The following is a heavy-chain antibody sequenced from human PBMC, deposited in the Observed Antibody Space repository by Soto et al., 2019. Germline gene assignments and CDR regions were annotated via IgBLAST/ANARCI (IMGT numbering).Heavy chain of an antibody. V-gene: IGHV4-61*01. Sequence: QVQLQESGPGLVKPSETLSLTCTVSGGSVSSGSYYWSWIRQPPGKGLEWIGYIYYSGSTNYNPSLESRVTISVDTSKNQFSLKLSSVTAADTAVYYCARSTIFGTYYFDYWGQGTLVTVSS. D-gene: IGHD3-3*01. J-gene: IGHJ4*02. CDR1: GGSVSSGSYY. CDR3: ARSTIFGTYYFDY. CDR2: IYYSGST.